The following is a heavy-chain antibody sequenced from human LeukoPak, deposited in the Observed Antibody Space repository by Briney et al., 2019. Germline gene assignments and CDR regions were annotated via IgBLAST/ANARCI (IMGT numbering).Heavy chain of an antibody. J-gene: IGHJ5*02. D-gene: IGHD3-9*01. Sequence: ASVKVSCKASGYTFTSYYIHWVRQAPGQGLEWMGIINPSGGSTSYAQKFQGRVTMTRDTSTSTVYMELSSLRSEDTAVYYCARRAHTSLRYIDWSQIINWLDPWGQGTLVTVSS. V-gene: IGHV1-46*01. CDR1: GYTFTSYY. CDR2: INPSGGST. CDR3: ARRAHTSLRYIDWSQIINWLDP.